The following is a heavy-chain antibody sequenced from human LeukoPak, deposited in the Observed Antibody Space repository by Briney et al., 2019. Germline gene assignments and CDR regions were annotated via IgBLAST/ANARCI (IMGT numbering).Heavy chain of an antibody. CDR2: LHYSGRT. CDR1: GGSICSFY. D-gene: IGHD5/OR15-5a*01. V-gene: IGHV4-59*01. J-gene: IGHJ6*02. Sequence: SETLSLTCTVSGGSICSFYWSWIRQPPGKGLEWIGHLHYSGRTNHNPSLKSRLTMLIDKSKNQFSLNLSSVTAADTAVYYCARVASKGGMDVWGQGTTVTVSS. CDR3: ARVASKGGMDV.